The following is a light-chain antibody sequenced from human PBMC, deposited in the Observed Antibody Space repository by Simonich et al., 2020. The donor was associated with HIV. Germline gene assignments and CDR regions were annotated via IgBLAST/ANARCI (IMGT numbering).Light chain of an antibody. CDR3: QQYNNWPLF. V-gene: IGKV1-39*01. CDR2: AAS. Sequence: DIQMTQSPSSLSASVGDRVTLTCRASQSISSYLNWYQQKPGKAPKLLIYAASTLQSGVPSRFSGSGSGTEFTLTISSVQSEDFVVYYCQQYNNWPLFFGQGTKLEIK. CDR1: QSISSY. J-gene: IGKJ2*01.